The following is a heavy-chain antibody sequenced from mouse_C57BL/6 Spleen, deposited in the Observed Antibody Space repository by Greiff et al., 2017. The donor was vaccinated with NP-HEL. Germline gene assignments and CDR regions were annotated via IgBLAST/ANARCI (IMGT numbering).Heavy chain of an antibody. D-gene: IGHD1-1*01. V-gene: IGHV3-1*01. J-gene: IGHJ3*01. CDR3: AREDYGSSSFAY. CDR1: GYSITSGYD. Sequence: VQLKESGPGMVKPSQSLSLTCTVTGYSITSGYDWHWIRHFPGNKLEWMGYISYSGSTNYNPSLKSRISITHDTSKNHFFLKLNSVTTEDTATYYCAREDYGSSSFAYWGQGTLVTVSA. CDR2: ISYSGST.